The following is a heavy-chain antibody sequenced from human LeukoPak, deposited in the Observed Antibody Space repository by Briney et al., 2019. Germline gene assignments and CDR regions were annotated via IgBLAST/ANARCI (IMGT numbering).Heavy chain of an antibody. Sequence: SETLSLTCSVSGSSISSSTFYWGWIRQTPGKGLEWIGTIYYSGSTYYNPSLKSRVTMSVDTSKNQFSLKLSSVTAADTAVHYCARIFGGDAFDFWGQGTMVTVSS. CDR2: IYYSGST. J-gene: IGHJ3*01. CDR1: GSSISSSTFY. V-gene: IGHV4-39*01. D-gene: IGHD3-3*01. CDR3: ARIFGGDAFDF.